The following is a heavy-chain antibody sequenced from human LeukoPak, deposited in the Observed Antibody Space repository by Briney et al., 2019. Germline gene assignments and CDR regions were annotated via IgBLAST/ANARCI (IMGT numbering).Heavy chain of an antibody. CDR1: GFTVSGNY. J-gene: IGHJ5*02. Sequence: GGSLRLSCAPSGFTVSGNYMSWVRQAPGNGLEWVSLIYSGGGTYYADSVKGRFTISRDNSKNTLYLQVNSLRAEDTAVYYCARGITGTNNWFDPWGQGTLVTVSS. D-gene: IGHD1/OR15-1a*01. V-gene: IGHV3-66*02. CDR3: ARGITGTNNWFDP. CDR2: IYSGGGT.